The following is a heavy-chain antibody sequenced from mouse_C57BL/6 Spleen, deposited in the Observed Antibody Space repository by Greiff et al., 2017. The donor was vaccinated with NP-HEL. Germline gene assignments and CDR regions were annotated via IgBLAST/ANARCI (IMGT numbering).Heavy chain of an antibody. Sequence: VQLQQPGTELVKPGASVKLSCKASGYTFTSYWMHWVKQRPGQGLEWIGNINPSNGGTNYNEKFKCKATLTVDKSSSTAYMQLSSLTSEDSAVYYCARSGSNYVAWFAYWGQGTLVTVSA. CDR2: INPSNGGT. J-gene: IGHJ3*01. D-gene: IGHD2-5*01. V-gene: IGHV1-53*01. CDR3: ARSGSNYVAWFAY. CDR1: GYTFTSYW.